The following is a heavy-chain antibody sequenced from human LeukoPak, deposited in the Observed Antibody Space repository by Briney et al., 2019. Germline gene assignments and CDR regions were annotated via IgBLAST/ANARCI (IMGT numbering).Heavy chain of an antibody. V-gene: IGHV3-7*04. J-gene: IGHJ4*02. Sequence: PGGSLRLSCAASGFTFRRYWMSWARQASGKGLEWVANIKGDGSDKYYLDSLKGRFTVSRDNAKNSLYLQVSSLRADDTAVYYCARPFGSGTYYQFDLWGQGTLVTVSS. CDR2: IKGDGSDK. CDR3: ARPFGSGTYYQFDL. CDR1: GFTFRRYW. D-gene: IGHD3-10*01.